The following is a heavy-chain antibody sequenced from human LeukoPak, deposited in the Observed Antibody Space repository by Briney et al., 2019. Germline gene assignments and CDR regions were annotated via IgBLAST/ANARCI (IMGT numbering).Heavy chain of an antibody. CDR3: AKHLSGYYSSFDY. CDR1: GFTFSSYG. D-gene: IGHD3-22*01. V-gene: IGHV3-33*06. J-gene: IGHJ4*02. CDR2: IWYDGSNK. Sequence: PGGSLRLSCAASGFTFSSYGMHWVRQAPGKGLEWVAVIWYDGSNKYYADFVKGRFTISRDNSKNTLYLQMNSLRAEDTAVYYCAKHLSGYYSSFDYWGQGTLVTVSS.